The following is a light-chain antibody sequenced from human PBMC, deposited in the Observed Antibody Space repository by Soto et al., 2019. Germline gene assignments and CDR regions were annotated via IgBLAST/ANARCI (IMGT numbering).Light chain of an antibody. CDR1: QIVTSY. CDR2: DAS. V-gene: IGKV3-11*01. J-gene: IGKJ2*01. Sequence: EIVLTQSPATLSLSPGERATLSCRASQIVTSYLSWYQQKPGQAPRLLIYDASNRATGIPARFSGSGSGTDFTLTISSLEPEDFAVYYCQQRSNWPPKYTFGQGTKLEIK. CDR3: QQRSNWPPKYT.